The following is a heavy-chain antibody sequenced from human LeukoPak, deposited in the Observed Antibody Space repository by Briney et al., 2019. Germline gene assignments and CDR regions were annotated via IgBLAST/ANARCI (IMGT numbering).Heavy chain of an antibody. D-gene: IGHD5-24*01. J-gene: IGHJ4*02. Sequence: SETLSLTCTVSGGSISSYYWNWIRQPPGKGLEWIGYIYYSGSSGSTTYNPSLRSRVTTSADTSKNQFSLKMTSVTAADTAVYYCAGGGDGYQTRFDYWGQGTLLTVSS. CDR1: GGSISSYY. CDR2: IYYSGSSGST. CDR3: AGGGDGYQTRFDY. V-gene: IGHV4-59*01.